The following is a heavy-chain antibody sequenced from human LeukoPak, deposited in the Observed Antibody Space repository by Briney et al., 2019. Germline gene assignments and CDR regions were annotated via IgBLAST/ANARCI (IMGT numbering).Heavy chain of an antibody. J-gene: IGHJ4*02. CDR2: INAGNGDT. D-gene: IGHD3-16*01. Sequence: GASVKVSCKASGYTFTSYAMHWVRRAPGQRLEWMGWINAGNGDTKYSQKFQGRVTIARDTSASTAYMELSSLRSEDTAVYYCARDGGGTGDFDYWGQGTLVTVSS. V-gene: IGHV1-3*01. CDR3: ARDGGGTGDFDY. CDR1: GYTFTSYA.